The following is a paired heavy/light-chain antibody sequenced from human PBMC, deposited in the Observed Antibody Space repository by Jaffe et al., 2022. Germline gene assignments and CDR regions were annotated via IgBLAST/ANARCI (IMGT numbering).Light chain of an antibody. J-gene: IGKJ5*01. CDR3: QQYNNWPIT. V-gene: IGKV3-15*01. CDR2: GPS. CDR1: QSVTSN. Sequence: EIVMTQSPATLSVSPGERATLSCRASQSVTSNLAWYQQKPGQAPRLLIYGPSTRATGIPPRFSASGSGTEFTLTISSLQSEDFAVYYCQQYNNWPITFGQGTRLEIK.
Heavy chain of an antibody. J-gene: IGHJ4*02. Sequence: EVQLSEAGGGLVQPGGSLRLSCVASGFSFSNFAMVWVRQAPGKGLETVSIITDSGDSRLNTDSVKGRFTISRDNSKNTLYLEMNFLRAEDTAIYYCAKGGRKYCSGGVCYELDKWGQGTLVTVSS. CDR2: ITDSGDSR. CDR3: AKGGRKYCSGGVCYELDK. V-gene: IGHV3-23*01. CDR1: GFSFSNFA. D-gene: IGHD2-8*02.